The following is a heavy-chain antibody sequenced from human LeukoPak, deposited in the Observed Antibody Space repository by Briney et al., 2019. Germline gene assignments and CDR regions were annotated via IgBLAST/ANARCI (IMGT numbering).Heavy chain of an antibody. Sequence: GGSLRLSCAASGFTFSDYYMSWIRQAPGKGLEWVSYISSSSSYTNYADSVKGRFTISRDNAKNSLYLQMNSLRAEDTAVYYCARAYGSGSYSVYWGQGTLVTVSS. D-gene: IGHD3-10*01. CDR2: ISSSSSYT. V-gene: IGHV3-11*03. CDR3: ARAYGSGSYSVY. J-gene: IGHJ4*02. CDR1: GFTFSDYY.